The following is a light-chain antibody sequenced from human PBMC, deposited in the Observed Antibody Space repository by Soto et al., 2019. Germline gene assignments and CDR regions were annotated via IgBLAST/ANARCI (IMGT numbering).Light chain of an antibody. Sequence: QSALTQPASLSGSPGQSITISCTGTSSDVGGYNYVSWYQQHPGKAPRLMIYGVSNRPLGVSDRFSGSKSGNTASLTISGLQSEDEADYYCNAYANVNSPGLFGGGTKLTV. CDR3: NAYANVNSPGL. CDR2: GVS. V-gene: IGLV2-14*03. CDR1: SSDVGGYNY. J-gene: IGLJ2*01.